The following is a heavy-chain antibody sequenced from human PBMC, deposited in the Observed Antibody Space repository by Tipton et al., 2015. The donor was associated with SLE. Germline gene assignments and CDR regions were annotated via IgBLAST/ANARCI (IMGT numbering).Heavy chain of an antibody. CDR1: GYTFITNY. D-gene: IGHD5-12*01. J-gene: IGHJ5*02. Sequence: QSGAEVKQPGASVKVSCKASGYTFITNYLHWVRQAPGQGLEWMGIIDPSGGSTTYAQKFQGRVTMTRDTSTSTVYMELSSLRSEDTAVYYCARGEAMITWGQGTLVTVSS. CDR2: IDPSGGST. V-gene: IGHV1-46*01. CDR3: ARGEAMIT.